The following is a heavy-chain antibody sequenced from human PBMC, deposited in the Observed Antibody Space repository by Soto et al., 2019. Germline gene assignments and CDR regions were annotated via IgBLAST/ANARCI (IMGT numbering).Heavy chain of an antibody. CDR3: ARSGYGGHGYFDY. CDR2: IYHSGST. J-gene: IGHJ4*02. Sequence: SETLSLTCAVSGYSISSGYYWAWIRQPPGKGLEWVGSIYHSGSTSYKSSLKSRVTISVDTSKNQFSLRLRSVTAADTAVYYCARSGYGGHGYFDYWAQGTLVTVSS. V-gene: IGHV4-38-2*01. CDR1: GYSISSGYY. D-gene: IGHD5-12*01.